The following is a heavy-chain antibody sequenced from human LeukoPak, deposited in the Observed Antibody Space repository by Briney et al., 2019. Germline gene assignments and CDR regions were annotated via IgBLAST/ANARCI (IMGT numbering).Heavy chain of an antibody. CDR1: GFTFSNAW. J-gene: IGHJ4*02. Sequence: PGGSLRLSCAASGFTFSNAWMSWVRQAPGKGLEWVGRIKSKTDDGTTDYAAPVKGRFTISRDDSKNTLYLQMNSLKTEDTAVYYCTTKVYWGQGTLVTVSS. CDR3: TTKVY. CDR2: IKSKTDDGTT. V-gene: IGHV3-15*01.